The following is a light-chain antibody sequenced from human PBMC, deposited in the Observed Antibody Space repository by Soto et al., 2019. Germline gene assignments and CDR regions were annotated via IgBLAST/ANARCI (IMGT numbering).Light chain of an antibody. J-gene: IGLJ3*02. CDR3: LLYYGGAWV. CDR1: TGAVTSGYY. Sequence: QAVVTQEPSLTVSPGGTVTLTCASSTGAVTSGYYPNWFQQKPGQAPRALIYFISNNHSWTPARFSGSLLGGKAALTLSGAQSEDEAEYYCLLYYGGAWVFGGGTKLTVL. V-gene: IGLV7-43*01. CDR2: FIS.